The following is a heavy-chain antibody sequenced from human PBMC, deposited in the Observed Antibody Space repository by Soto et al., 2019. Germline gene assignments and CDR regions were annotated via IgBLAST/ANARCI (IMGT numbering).Heavy chain of an antibody. D-gene: IGHD3-22*01. V-gene: IGHV3-48*01. CDR1: GFTFRNSG. Sequence: PGGSLRLSCAASGFTFRNSGMNWVRQAPGKGREWVSYIGIGSSTKYYADSVKGRFTISRDNAKNSLYLQMNSLRAEDTAVYYCARDQLYYNDISGRPLNAFDVWGQGTMVTVSS. J-gene: IGHJ3*01. CDR2: IGIGSSTK. CDR3: ARDQLYYNDISGRPLNAFDV.